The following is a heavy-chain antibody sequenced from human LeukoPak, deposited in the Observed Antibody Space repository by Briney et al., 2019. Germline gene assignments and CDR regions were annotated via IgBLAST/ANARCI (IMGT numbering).Heavy chain of an antibody. J-gene: IGHJ4*02. CDR2: ISGSGGST. Sequence: GGSLRLSCAASGFTFSSYAMSWVRQAPGKGLEWVSAISGSGGSTYYADSVKGRFTISRDNSKNTLYLQMNSLRAEDTAVYYCAKLEAAERGSESEFDYWGQGTLVTVSS. V-gene: IGHV3-23*01. CDR3: AKLEAAERGSESEFDY. D-gene: IGHD3-10*01. CDR1: GFTFSSYA.